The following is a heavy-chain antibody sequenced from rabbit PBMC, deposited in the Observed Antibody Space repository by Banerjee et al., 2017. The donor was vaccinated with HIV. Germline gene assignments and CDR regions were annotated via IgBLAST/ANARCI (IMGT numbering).Heavy chain of an antibody. D-gene: IGHD8-1*01. CDR1: GFSFSSSYY. V-gene: IGHV1S45*01. Sequence: QEQLEESGGDLVKPEGSLTLTCTASGFSFSSSYYMCWVRQAPGKGLEWIGCINAGSSGNTYYASWAKGRFTISKASSTTVTLQMTSLTAADTATYFCARGSGNSNYFWYGMDLWGQGTLVTVS. J-gene: IGHJ6*01. CDR3: ARGSGNSNYFWYGMDL. CDR2: INAGSSGNT.